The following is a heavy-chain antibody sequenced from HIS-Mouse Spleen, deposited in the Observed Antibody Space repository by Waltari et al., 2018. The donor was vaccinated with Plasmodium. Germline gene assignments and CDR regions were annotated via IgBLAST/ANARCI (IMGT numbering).Heavy chain of an antibody. CDR1: GFTFSSYG. CDR2: ISYDGSNK. D-gene: IGHD3-3*01. J-gene: IGHJ4*02. V-gene: IGHV3-30*18. CDR3: AKEVLGYYDFWSRPDY. Sequence: QVQLVESGGGVVQPGRSLRLSCAASGFTFSSYGMRWVRQAPGKGRGWLEGISYDGSNKYYADSVKGRFTSSRDNSKNTLYLQMNSLRAEDTAVYYCAKEVLGYYDFWSRPDYWGQGTLVTVSS.